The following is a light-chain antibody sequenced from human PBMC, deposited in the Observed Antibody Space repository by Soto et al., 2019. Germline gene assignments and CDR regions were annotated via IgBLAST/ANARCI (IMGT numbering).Light chain of an antibody. J-gene: IGLJ2*01. V-gene: IGLV2-11*01. CDR3: CSYAGSYVV. Sequence: QSALTQPRSVSGSPGQSVTISCTGTSSDVGGYNYVSWYQQHPGKVPKPIIYDVTQRPSGVPDRFSGSKSGNTASLTISGLQAEDEADYYCCSYAGSYVVFGGGTQLTVL. CDR1: SSDVGGYNY. CDR2: DVT.